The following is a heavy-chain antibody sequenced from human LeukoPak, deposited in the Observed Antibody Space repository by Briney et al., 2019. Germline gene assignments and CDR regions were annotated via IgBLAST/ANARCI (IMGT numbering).Heavy chain of an antibody. V-gene: IGHV6-1*01. CDR3: ARGGTDTPYYYYMDV. D-gene: IGHD3/OR15-3a*01. Sequence: SRTLSLTFAISGDSVSSNSAAWSWLRQSRSRGLEWLGRTYYRCKWYKDYAVWVKSQIRNNPDTSKNPVYLQLRYGKPEDTAVYYCARGGTDTPYYYYMDVWGQGTTVTVSS. CDR1: GDSVSSNSAA. J-gene: IGHJ6*03. CDR2: TYYRCKWYK.